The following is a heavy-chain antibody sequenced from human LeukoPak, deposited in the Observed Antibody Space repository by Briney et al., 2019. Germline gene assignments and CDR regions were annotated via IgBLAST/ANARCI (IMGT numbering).Heavy chain of an antibody. D-gene: IGHD2-2*01. CDR2: INPNSGGT. Sequence: ASVKVSCKASGGTFSSYTISWVRQAPGQGLEWMGWINPNSGGTNYAQKFQGRVTMTRDTSIRTAYMELSRLRSDDTAVYYCARDLEYCSSTSCYLNDAFDIWGQGTMVTVSS. J-gene: IGHJ3*02. CDR3: ARDLEYCSSTSCYLNDAFDI. CDR1: GGTFSSYT. V-gene: IGHV1-2*02.